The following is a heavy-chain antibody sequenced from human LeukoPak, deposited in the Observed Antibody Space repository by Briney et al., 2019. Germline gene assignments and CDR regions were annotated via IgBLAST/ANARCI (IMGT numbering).Heavy chain of an antibody. CDR2: IYPGDSST. D-gene: IGHD1-26*01. CDR3: ARQVGATGHFDL. Sequence: GESLKISCKDSGHTFTYYWIAWVRQMPRKGLEWMGMIYPGDSSTRYSPSFEGQVTISADTSISTAYLQWSSLQAADTAMYYCARQVGATGHFDLWGQGTLVTVSS. V-gene: IGHV5-51*01. J-gene: IGHJ4*02. CDR1: GHTFTYYW.